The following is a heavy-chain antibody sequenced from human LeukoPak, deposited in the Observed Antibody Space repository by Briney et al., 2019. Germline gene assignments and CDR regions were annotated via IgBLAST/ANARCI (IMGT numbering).Heavy chain of an antibody. J-gene: IGHJ4*02. Sequence: ASVKVSCKVSGHILTGLSMHWVRQAPGKGLEWMGGFDPELGEKIYAQKFLGRVTMTEDTSKETASIELHSLRSEDTAVYYCALSPVVTPRLDYWGQGTLVTVSS. CDR2: FDPELGEK. D-gene: IGHD3-22*01. CDR3: ALSPVVTPRLDY. CDR1: GHILTGLS. V-gene: IGHV1-24*01.